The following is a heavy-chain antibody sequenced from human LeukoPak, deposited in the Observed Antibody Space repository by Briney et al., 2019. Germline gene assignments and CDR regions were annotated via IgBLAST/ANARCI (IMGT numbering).Heavy chain of an antibody. Sequence: GGSLRLSCAVSGFTFSNYWMHWVRQAPREELVWVSRINGDGTVTFYADSVKGRFTISRDNAKNTLFLQMNSTRAEDTAVCSCTPGGGGGTLVTVSS. V-gene: IGHV3-74*01. D-gene: IGHD3-10*01. CDR3: TPG. CDR1: GFTFSNYW. J-gene: IGHJ2*01. CDR2: INGDGTVT.